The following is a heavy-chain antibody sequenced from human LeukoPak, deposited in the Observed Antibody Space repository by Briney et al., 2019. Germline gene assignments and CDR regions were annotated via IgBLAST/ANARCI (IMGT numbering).Heavy chain of an antibody. V-gene: IGHV3-43*02. CDR1: GFTFSTYG. D-gene: IGHD6-19*01. CDR2: SGDGGST. J-gene: IGHJ4*02. Sequence: GRSLRLSCAASGFTFSTYGMRWVRQAPGKGLEWVSLSGDGGSTFYADSVRGRFTISRDNTRKSLSLQMSSLRSEDTALYYCARESETSGWYDYWGQGTLVTVSS. CDR3: ARESETSGWYDY.